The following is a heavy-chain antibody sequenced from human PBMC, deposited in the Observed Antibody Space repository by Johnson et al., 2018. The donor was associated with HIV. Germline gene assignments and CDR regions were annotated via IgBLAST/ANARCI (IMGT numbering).Heavy chain of an antibody. CDR1: GFTFDDYA. CDR2: ISWNSGSI. D-gene: IGHD3-22*01. CDR3: ARDLHDSSGYYYEGDAFEI. J-gene: IGHJ3*02. V-gene: IGHV3-9*01. Sequence: VQLVESGGGLVQPGRSLRLSCAASGFTFDDYAMHWVRQAPGKGLEWVSGISWNSGSIGYADSVKGRFTISRDNAKNTLYLQMNSLRAEDTAVYYCARDLHDSSGYYYEGDAFEIWGQGTMVTVSS.